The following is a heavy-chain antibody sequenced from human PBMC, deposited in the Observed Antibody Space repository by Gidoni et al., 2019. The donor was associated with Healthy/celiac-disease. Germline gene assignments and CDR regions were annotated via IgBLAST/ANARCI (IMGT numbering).Heavy chain of an antibody. V-gene: IGHV3-15*01. D-gene: IGHD3-3*01. CDR1: GFNFRNAW. J-gene: IGHJ6*03. CDR2: IKIKTDGGKK. Sequence: EVQLVESGGGLVKPGGSLRLSCAASGFNFRNAWLSWVRQAPGKGLAWVGCIKIKTDGGKKDYAAPVKDKFTISRDDSNNTLYLQMNSLQTEDTAVYYCTTETSLITIFGVVKDYSYYYYMDVWGKGTTVTVSS. CDR3: TTETSLITIFGVVKDYSYYYYMDV.